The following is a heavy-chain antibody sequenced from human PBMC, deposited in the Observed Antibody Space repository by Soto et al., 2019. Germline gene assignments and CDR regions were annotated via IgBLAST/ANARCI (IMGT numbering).Heavy chain of an antibody. J-gene: IGHJ4*02. V-gene: IGHV1-2*02. CDR1: GYSFINYY. Sequence: ASVKVSSKASGYSFINYYTHWVRRAPGQGFEWMGRISPKSGVTDYAQKFQGRVSLTWDTSLNTAYMELSSLMSEDTAVYYCARPPGYISDWYYFDLWGQGTQVTVSS. D-gene: IGHD3-9*01. CDR3: ARPPGYISDWYYFDL. CDR2: ISPKSGVT.